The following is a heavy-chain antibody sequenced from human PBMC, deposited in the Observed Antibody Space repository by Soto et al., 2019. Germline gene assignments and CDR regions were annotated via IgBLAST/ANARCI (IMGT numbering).Heavy chain of an antibody. V-gene: IGHV3-30*18. CDR1: GFTFSSYG. D-gene: IGHD6-19*01. CDR3: AKDPAAVAVNWFDP. Sequence: LRLSCAASGFTFSSYGMHWVRQAPGKGLEWVAVISYDGSNKYYADSVKGRFTISRDNSKNTLYLQMNSLRAEDTAVYYCAKDPAAVAVNWFDPWGQGTLVTVSS. J-gene: IGHJ5*02. CDR2: ISYDGSNK.